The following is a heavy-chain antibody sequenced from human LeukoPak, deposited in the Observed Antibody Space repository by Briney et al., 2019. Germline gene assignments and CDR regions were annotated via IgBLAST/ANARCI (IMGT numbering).Heavy chain of an antibody. J-gene: IGHJ4*02. Sequence: SETLSLTCTVSGGSISSYYWSWIRQPPGKGLEWIGYIYYSGSTNYNPSLKSRVTISVDTSKIQFSLQLNSVTAADTAVYYCASERRSDFGDYDYFDYWGQGTLVTVSS. V-gene: IGHV4-59*12. CDR1: GGSISSYY. D-gene: IGHD4-17*01. CDR2: IYYSGST. CDR3: ASERRSDFGDYDYFDY.